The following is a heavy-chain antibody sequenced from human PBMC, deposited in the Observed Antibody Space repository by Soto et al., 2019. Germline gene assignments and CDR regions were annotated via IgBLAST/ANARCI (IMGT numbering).Heavy chain of an antibody. CDR2: TKRDASEK. CDR3: ARPPVKGIHV. Sequence: GGSLRLSCEGTGFNLSSYWMHWVRQAPGKGLEWVANTKRDASEKYYADSVKGRFTISRDNTKNSLYLQMNSLRVEDTAVYYCARPPVKGIHVWGQGTTVTVSS. D-gene: IGHD4-17*01. J-gene: IGHJ6*02. CDR1: GFNLSSYW. V-gene: IGHV3-7*01.